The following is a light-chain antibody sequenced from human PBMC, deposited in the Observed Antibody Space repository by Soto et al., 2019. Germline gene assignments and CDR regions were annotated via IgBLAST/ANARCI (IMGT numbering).Light chain of an antibody. J-gene: IGKJ1*01. CDR1: QGISSW. V-gene: IGKV1-5*01. Sequence: DIQMTQSPSTLSASVGDRVTITCRASQGISSWLAWYQKKPGKAPNLLIYAASSLQSGVPARFSGSESGTEFTLTITSLQPDDFATYYCQQYNSYPWTFGQGTKVDIK. CDR2: AAS. CDR3: QQYNSYPWT.